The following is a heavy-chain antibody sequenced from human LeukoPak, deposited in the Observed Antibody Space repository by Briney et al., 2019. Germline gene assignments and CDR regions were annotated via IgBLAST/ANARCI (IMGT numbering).Heavy chain of an antibody. Sequence: ASVKVSCKASGYTFTSYDINWVRQATGQGLEWMGWMNPNSGNTGYAQKFQGRITMTRNTSISTAYMELSSLRSEDTAVYYCARDLGYCSSTSCYFGWFDPWGQGTLVTVSS. D-gene: IGHD2-2*01. CDR2: MNPNSGNT. CDR1: GYTFTSYD. V-gene: IGHV1-8*01. J-gene: IGHJ5*02. CDR3: ARDLGYCSSTSCYFGWFDP.